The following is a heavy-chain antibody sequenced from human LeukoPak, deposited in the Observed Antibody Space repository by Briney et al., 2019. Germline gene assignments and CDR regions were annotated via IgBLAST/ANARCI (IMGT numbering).Heavy chain of an antibody. D-gene: IGHD3-3*01. J-gene: IGHJ4*02. Sequence: ASVKVSCKASGGTFSSYAISWVRQAPGQGLEWMGGIIPIFGTANYAQKFQGRVTITADESTSTAYMELSSLRPEDTAVYYCASTYYDYLGDFDYWGQGTLVTVSS. CDR2: IIPIFGTA. CDR3: ASTYYDYLGDFDY. V-gene: IGHV1-69*13. CDR1: GGTFSSYA.